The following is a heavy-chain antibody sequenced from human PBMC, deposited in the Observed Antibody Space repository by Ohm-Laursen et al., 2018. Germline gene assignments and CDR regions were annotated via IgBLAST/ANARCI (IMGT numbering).Heavy chain of an antibody. J-gene: IGHJ2*01. D-gene: IGHD5/OR15-5a*01. V-gene: IGHV3-53*01. CDR1: GFIVSNNY. Sequence: SLRLYCAASGFIVSNNYMSWVRQAPGKGLEWVSLIYAGGSTHYADSVKGRFTISRDTSKNTLYLQMNSLRVEDTAVYYCAREIPPQNRVYHFDLWGRGTLVSVSS. CDR2: IYAGGST. CDR3: AREIPPQNRVYHFDL.